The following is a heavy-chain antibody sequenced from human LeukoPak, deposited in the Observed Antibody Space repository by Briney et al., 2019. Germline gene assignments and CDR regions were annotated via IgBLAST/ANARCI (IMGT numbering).Heavy chain of an antibody. V-gene: IGHV3-49*04. D-gene: IGHD3-10*01. CDR1: GFTFAGHL. Sequence: GGSLRLSCTICGFTFAGHLMSWVRQAPGKGLEWVGFIKPKASGGTAEFATSVKGRFTISRDDSESIAFLEMNSLKPEDTGFYYCTGGWFEVSWGQGTLVTVSS. CDR2: IKPKASGGTA. CDR3: TGGWFEVS. J-gene: IGHJ4*02.